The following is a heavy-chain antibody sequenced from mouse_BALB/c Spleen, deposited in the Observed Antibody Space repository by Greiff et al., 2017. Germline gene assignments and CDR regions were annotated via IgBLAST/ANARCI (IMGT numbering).Heavy chain of an antibody. CDR3: AGQDVYYGIYAMDY. CDR2: ISNGGGST. CDR1: GFTFSSYT. J-gene: IGHJ4*01. D-gene: IGHD1-1*01. V-gene: IGHV5-12-2*01. Sequence: EVQVVESGGGLVPPGGSLKLSCAASGFTFSSYTMSWVRQTPEKRLEWVAYISNGGGSTYSPDTVKGRFTISRDNAKNTLYLQMSSLKSEDTAMYYCAGQDVYYGIYAMDYGGQGTSVTVSS.